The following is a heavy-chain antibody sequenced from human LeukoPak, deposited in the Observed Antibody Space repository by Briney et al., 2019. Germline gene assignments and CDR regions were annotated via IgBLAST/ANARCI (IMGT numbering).Heavy chain of an antibody. Sequence: SETLSLTCTVSGGSISSYYWSWLRQPPGKGLEYIGYTHYSGATNYNPSLKSRVTISLDTSGNQFSLNLTSVTAADTAVYYCARQQRRGGSGELDYWGQGALVTVSS. D-gene: IGHD2-15*01. CDR1: GGSISSYY. CDR2: THYSGAT. CDR3: ARQQRRGGSGELDY. J-gene: IGHJ4*02. V-gene: IGHV4-59*08.